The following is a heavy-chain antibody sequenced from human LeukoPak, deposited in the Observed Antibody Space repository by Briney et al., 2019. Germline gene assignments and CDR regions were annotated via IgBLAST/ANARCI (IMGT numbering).Heavy chain of an antibody. V-gene: IGHV1-2*02. CDR2: INPNSGGT. CDR3: ARDWRTYDFWSGYYPDY. D-gene: IGHD3-3*01. J-gene: IGHJ4*02. Sequence: GASVKVSCKASGYTFTGYYMHWVRQAPRQGLEWMGWINPNSGGTNSAQKFQGRVTMTRDTSISTAYMELSRLRSDDTAVYYCARDWRTYDFWSGYYPDYWGQGTLVTVSS. CDR1: GYTFTGYY.